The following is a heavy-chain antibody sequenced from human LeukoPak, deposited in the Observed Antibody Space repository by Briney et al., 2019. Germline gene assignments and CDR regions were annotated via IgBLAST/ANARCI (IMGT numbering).Heavy chain of an antibody. CDR1: GGTFSSYA. CDR3: ARKYYDSSGYPYYFDY. V-gene: IGHV1-69*04. CDR2: IIPILGIA. Sequence: ASVKVSCKASGGTFSSYAISWVGQAPGQGLEWMGRIIPILGIANYAQKFQGRVTITADKSTSTAYMELSSLRSEDTAVYYCARKYYDSSGYPYYFDYWGQGTLVTVSS. J-gene: IGHJ4*02. D-gene: IGHD3-22*01.